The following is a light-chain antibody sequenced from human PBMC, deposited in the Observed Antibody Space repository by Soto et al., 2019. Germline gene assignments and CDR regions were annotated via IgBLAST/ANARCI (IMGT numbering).Light chain of an antibody. V-gene: IGKV1-39*01. J-gene: IGKJ1*01. CDR3: QQTYSNLWT. CDR2: AAS. Sequence: DIQLTQSPSSLSASVGDTVTITCRASQTVSRYLKWYQQKSGTAPKLLIYAASTLHTGVPSRFSGRGSGTDFTLTINNLQREDFADYFCQQTYSNLWTFGQGTKVEIK. CDR1: QTVSRY.